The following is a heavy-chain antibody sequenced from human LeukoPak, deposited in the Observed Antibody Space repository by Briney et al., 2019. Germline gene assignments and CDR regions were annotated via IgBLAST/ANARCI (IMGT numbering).Heavy chain of an antibody. CDR2: INSSGGST. CDR1: GYSFTNYY. D-gene: IGHD3-22*01. V-gene: IGHV1-46*01. Sequence: ASVKVSCKASGYSFTNYYMHWVRQAPGQGLEWMGIINSSGGSTTYAQKFQGRVTMTRDMSTSTIYMELSSLRSEDTAVYYCARAAYSSGPSPRNWFDPWGQGTLVTVSS. CDR3: ARAAYSSGPSPRNWFDP. J-gene: IGHJ5*02.